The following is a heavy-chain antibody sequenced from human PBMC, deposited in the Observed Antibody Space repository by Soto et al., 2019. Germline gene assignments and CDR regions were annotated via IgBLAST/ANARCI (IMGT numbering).Heavy chain of an antibody. CDR1: GFTFSSYG. Sequence: EVQLVESGGGLVKPEGSLRLSCAASGFTFSSYGMNWVRQAPGKGLEWVSTISSRNNDMYYVDSVKGRFTISRDNARNSVYLQMNSLRADDTAVYYCARDVNGGFCGAWGQGTLVTVSS. CDR3: ARDVNGGFCGA. V-gene: IGHV3-21*01. J-gene: IGHJ5*02. D-gene: IGHD2-21*01. CDR2: ISSRNNDM.